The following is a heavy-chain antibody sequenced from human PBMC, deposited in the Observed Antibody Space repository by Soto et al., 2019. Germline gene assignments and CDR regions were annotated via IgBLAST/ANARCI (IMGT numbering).Heavy chain of an antibody. CDR2: ISAYNGNT. CDR1: GYTFTSYG. CDR3: ARDQTATGLYYYYGMDV. J-gene: IGHJ6*02. V-gene: IGHV1-18*04. D-gene: IGHD5-12*01. Sequence: QVQLVQSGAEVKKPGASVKVSCKASGYTFTSYGISWVRQAPGQGLEWMGWISAYNGNTNYAQKLQGRVTMTTDTSTSTAYMELRSLRSDDTAVYYCARDQTATGLYYYYGMDVWGQGTTVTVSS.